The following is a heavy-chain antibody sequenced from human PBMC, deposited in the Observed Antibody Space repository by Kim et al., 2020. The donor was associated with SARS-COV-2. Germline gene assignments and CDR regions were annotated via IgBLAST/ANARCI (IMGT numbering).Heavy chain of an antibody. CDR3: ARDTSTSLLWFGELSKYYYYYYGMDD. Sequence: ASVKVSCKASGYTFTGYYMHWVRQAPGQGLEWMGWINPNSGGTNYAQKFQGRVTMTRDTSISTAYMELSRLRSNDTAVYYLARDTSTSLLWFGELSKYYYYYYGMDDWGQGTTVTVSS. J-gene: IGHJ6*02. CDR2: INPNSGGT. D-gene: IGHD3-10*01. V-gene: IGHV1-2*02. CDR1: GYTFTGYY.